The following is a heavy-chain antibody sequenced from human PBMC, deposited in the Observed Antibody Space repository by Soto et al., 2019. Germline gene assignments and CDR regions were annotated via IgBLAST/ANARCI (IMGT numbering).Heavy chain of an antibody. CDR2: IYYSGST. Sequence: PSETLSLTCTVSGGSISSGGYYWSWIRQHPGKGLEWIGYIYYSGSTYYNPSLKSRVTISVDTSKNQFSLKLSSVTAADTAVYYCARLDQQLMIDPWGQGTLVTVSS. D-gene: IGHD6-13*01. CDR3: ARLDQQLMIDP. J-gene: IGHJ5*02. V-gene: IGHV4-31*03. CDR1: GGSISSGGYY.